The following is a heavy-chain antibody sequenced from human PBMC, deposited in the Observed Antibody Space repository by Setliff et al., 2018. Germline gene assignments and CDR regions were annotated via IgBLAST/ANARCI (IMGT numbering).Heavy chain of an antibody. CDR2: IYTNRTT. CDR1: GGSISSYF. J-gene: IGHJ5*01. D-gene: IGHD3-10*01. V-gene: IGHV4-4*07. CDR3: AREDASGSARRFDP. Sequence: LSLTCTVSGGSISSYFWTWVRQPAGKGLEWIGRIYTNRTTNYNPSLKSRVTMSVDTSKNHFSLELSSVTAADTAVYYCAREDASGSARRFDPWGQGTLVTVSS.